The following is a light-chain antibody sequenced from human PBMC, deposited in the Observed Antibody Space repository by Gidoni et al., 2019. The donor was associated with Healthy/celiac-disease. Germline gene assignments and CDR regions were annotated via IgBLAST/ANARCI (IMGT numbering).Light chain of an antibody. CDR3: QQYNNWPPR. Sequence: EIVMTQSPATLSVSPGERATLSCRASQSVSSNLAWYQQKPGQAPRLLIDGASTRATGIPARFSGSGSGTEFTLTISSLQSEDFAVYYCQQYNNWPPRFGQGTKVEIK. V-gene: IGKV3-15*01. CDR1: QSVSSN. CDR2: GAS. J-gene: IGKJ1*01.